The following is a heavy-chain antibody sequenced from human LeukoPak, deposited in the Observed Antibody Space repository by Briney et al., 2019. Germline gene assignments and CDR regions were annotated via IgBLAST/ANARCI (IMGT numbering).Heavy chain of an antibody. Sequence: PSETLSLTCAVYGGSFSGYYWSWIRQPPGKGLEWIAEINHSGSTNYNPSLKRRVTISVETSKNQVSLKLSYVTAADTAVYYCARAGYSSPYNWIDPWGQGTLVIVSS. V-gene: IGHV4-34*01. CDR1: GGSFSGYY. CDR2: INHSGST. J-gene: IGHJ5*02. D-gene: IGHD6-13*01. CDR3: ARAGYSSPYNWIDP.